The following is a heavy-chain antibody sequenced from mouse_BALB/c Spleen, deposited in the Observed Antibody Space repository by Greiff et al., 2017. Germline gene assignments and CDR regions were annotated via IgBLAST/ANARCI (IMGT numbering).Heavy chain of an antibody. D-gene: IGHD2-4*01. V-gene: IGHV1-14*01. CDR1: GYTFTSYV. J-gene: IGHJ3*01. CDR2: INPYNDGT. CDR3: ARSASTMITTWFAY. Sequence: VQLQQSGPELVKPGASVKMSCKASGYTFTSYVMHWVKQKPGQGLEWIGYINPYNDGTKYNEKFKGKATLTSDKSSSTAYMELSSLTSEDSAVYYCARSASTMITTWFAYWGQGTLVTVSA.